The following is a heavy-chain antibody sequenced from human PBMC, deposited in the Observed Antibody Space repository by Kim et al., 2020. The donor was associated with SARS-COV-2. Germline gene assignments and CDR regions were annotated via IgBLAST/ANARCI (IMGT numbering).Heavy chain of an antibody. J-gene: IGHJ6*02. Sequence: GGSLRLSCAASGFTFSSYAMHWVRQAPGKGLEWVAVISYDGSNKYYADSVKGRFTISRDNSKNTLYLQMNSLRAGDTAVYYCARGALDYDILTGYYTGGNYYYYYGMDVWGQGTTVTVSS. CDR2: ISYDGSNK. V-gene: IGHV3-30-3*01. D-gene: IGHD3-9*01. CDR1: GFTFSSYA. CDR3: ARGALDYDILTGYYTGGNYYYYYGMDV.